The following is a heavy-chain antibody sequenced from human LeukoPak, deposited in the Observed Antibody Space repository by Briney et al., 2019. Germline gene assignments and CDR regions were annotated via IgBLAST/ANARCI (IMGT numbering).Heavy chain of an antibody. D-gene: IGHD3-9*01. CDR1: GFTFSSYV. Sequence: PGGSLRLSCAASGFTFSSYVMSWVGQAPGKGLEWVSAISGSGGSTYYADSVKGRFTISRDNSKNTLYLQMNSLRAEDTAVYYCARLERYFDWSLQAEYFQHWGQGTLVTVSS. CDR3: ARLERYFDWSLQAEYFQH. J-gene: IGHJ1*01. CDR2: ISGSGGST. V-gene: IGHV3-23*01.